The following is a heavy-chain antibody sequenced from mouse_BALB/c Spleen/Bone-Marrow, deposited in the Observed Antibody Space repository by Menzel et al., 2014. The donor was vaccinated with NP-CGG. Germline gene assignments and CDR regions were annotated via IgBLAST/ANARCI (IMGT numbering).Heavy chain of an antibody. CDR3: ARRGFDEGYYAMDY. J-gene: IGHJ4*01. V-gene: IGHV1-14*01. Sequence: EVQLQQSGPELVKPGASVKMSCKASGYTFTSYVMHWVKQKPGQGLEWIGYINPYNDGTKYNEKFKGKATLISDKSSSTAYMELSSLTSEDSAVYYCARRGFDEGYYAMDYWGQGTSVTVSS. CDR2: INPYNDGT. CDR1: GYTFTSYV.